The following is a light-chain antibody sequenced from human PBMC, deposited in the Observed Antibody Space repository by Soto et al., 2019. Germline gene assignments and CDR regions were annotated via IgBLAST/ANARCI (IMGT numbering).Light chain of an antibody. CDR2: DAS. V-gene: IGKV1-5*01. CDR1: QSISVW. J-gene: IGKJ1*01. Sequence: DIQMTQSPSTLSASVGDRVTITCRASQSISVWLAWYQQKAGKAPKLLIYDASTLQSGVPSRFSGSGSGTEFSLTISSLQPEDFATYYCLCYITYPWTFGQGTKVDIK. CDR3: LCYITYPWT.